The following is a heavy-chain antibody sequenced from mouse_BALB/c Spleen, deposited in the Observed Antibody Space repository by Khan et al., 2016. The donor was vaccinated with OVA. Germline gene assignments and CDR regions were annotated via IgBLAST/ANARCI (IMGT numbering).Heavy chain of an antibody. V-gene: IGHV1S132*01. CDR2: IFPGTGNT. CDR3: ARGYFGNYEFAY. CDR1: GYTFTSYW. Sequence: QVQLQQSGAELVKPGASVKLSCKTSGYTFTSYWIQWVKQRPGQGLGRIGQIFPGTGNTYYNENFKGQATLPIDTSSTTAYMQLSSLNSADSAVYFCARGYFGNYEFAYWGQGTLVTVSA. J-gene: IGHJ3*01. D-gene: IGHD2-1*01.